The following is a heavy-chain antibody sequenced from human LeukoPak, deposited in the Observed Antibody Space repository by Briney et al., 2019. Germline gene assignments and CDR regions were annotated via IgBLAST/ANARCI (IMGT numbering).Heavy chain of an antibody. Sequence: GESLKISCKGSGYSFSSYWIGWVRQMPGKGLEWMGIIYPGDSDTRYSPSFQGQVTLSADKSISTAYLQWSSLKASDTAMYYCARRKAVAGTTKAYFDYWGQGTLVTVSS. D-gene: IGHD6-19*01. CDR1: GYSFSSYW. V-gene: IGHV5-51*01. CDR3: ARRKAVAGTTKAYFDY. CDR2: IYPGDSDT. J-gene: IGHJ4*02.